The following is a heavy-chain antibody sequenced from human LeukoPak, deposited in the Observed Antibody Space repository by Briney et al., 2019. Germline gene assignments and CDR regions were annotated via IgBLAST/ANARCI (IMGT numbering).Heavy chain of an antibody. V-gene: IGHV3-48*03. CDR2: ISSSGSTM. Sequence: PGGSLRLSCAASGFSFSSYEMNWVRQTPGKGLEWISYISSSGSTMYYADSVKGRFTISRDNAKSSLYLQMNSLRAEDTAIYYCAREGGRGYSAGSSWYFDLWGRGTLVTVSS. CDR3: AREGGRGYSAGSSWYFDL. J-gene: IGHJ2*01. CDR1: GFSFSSYE. D-gene: IGHD5-18*01.